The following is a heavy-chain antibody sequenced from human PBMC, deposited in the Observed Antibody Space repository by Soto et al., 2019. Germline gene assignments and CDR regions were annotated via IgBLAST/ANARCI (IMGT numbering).Heavy chain of an antibody. Sequence: SETLSLTCAVSGYSISSGYYWGWIRQPPGKGLEWIGSIYHSGSTYYNPSLKSRVTISVDTSKNQFSLKLSSVTAADTAVYYCARDKGYCSSTSCSNWFDPWGQGTLVTVSS. D-gene: IGHD2-2*01. CDR1: GYSISSGYY. V-gene: IGHV4-38-2*02. J-gene: IGHJ5*02. CDR2: IYHSGST. CDR3: ARDKGYCSSTSCSNWFDP.